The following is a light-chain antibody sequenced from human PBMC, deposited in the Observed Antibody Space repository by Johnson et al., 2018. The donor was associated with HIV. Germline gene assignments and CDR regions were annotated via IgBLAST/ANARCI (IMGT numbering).Light chain of an antibody. J-gene: IGLJ1*01. V-gene: IGLV1-51*01. CDR2: DTI. CDR3: GTWDSSLNAYV. Sequence: QSVLTQPPSVSAAPGQKVTISCSGSSSNIGNNYVSWYQQLPGAAPKLLIYDTIKRHSGIPDRFSGSKYGTSATLGITGLQTGDEADYYCGTWDSSLNAYVFGAATKVAVL. CDR1: SSNIGNNY.